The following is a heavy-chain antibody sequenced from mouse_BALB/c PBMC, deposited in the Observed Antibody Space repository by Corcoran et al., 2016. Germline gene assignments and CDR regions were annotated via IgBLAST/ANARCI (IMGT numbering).Heavy chain of an antibody. V-gene: IGHV1-18*01. Sequence: EVLLQQSGPELVKPGASVKITCKASGYTFTGYNMDWVKQSHGKSLEWIGDINPRSRGTIYNQTFEGKATLTVDKSSSTAYMELRSLTSEDTAVYHGERWGITTFDYWGQGTTVTVSS. CDR1: GYTFTGYN. CDR3: ERWGITTFDY. D-gene: IGHD1-1*01. J-gene: IGHJ2*01. CDR2: INPRSRGT.